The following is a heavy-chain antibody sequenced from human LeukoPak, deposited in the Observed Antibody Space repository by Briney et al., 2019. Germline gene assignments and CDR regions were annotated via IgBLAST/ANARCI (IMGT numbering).Heavy chain of an antibody. Sequence: GGSLRLSCAASGFTFSSYSMNWVRQAPGKGLEWVSSISSSNSFIFYADSVKGRFTISRDNAKNSLYLQMNSLRAEDTAPYYCARSIVVPAAISGAFDIWGQGTIVTVSS. D-gene: IGHD2-2*01. J-gene: IGHJ3*02. V-gene: IGHV3-21*01. CDR3: ARSIVVPAAISGAFDI. CDR2: ISSSNSFI. CDR1: GFTFSSYS.